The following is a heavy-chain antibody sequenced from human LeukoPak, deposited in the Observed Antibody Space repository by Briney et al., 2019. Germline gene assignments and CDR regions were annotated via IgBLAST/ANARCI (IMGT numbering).Heavy chain of an antibody. CDR2: ISRSSSYV. D-gene: IGHD6-19*01. CDR1: GFTFSSYS. V-gene: IGHV3-21*01. Sequence: GGALRLSCAASGFTFSSYSMKRVRQAPGKGLEWGSSISRSSSYVYYADSVKGRFTISRDNAKNSLYLQMNSLRAEDTAVYYCARDRWHSSGWYTGEFDYWGQGTLVTVSS. CDR3: ARDRWHSSGWYTGEFDY. J-gene: IGHJ4*02.